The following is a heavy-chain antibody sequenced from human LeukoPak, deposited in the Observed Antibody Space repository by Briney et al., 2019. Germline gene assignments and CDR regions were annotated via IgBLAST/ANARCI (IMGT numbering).Heavy chain of an antibody. V-gene: IGHV3-7*01. D-gene: IGHD4-17*01. CDR1: GFTFSSYW. CDR3: ARALYGDYGDDGMGV. CDR2: IKQGGSNK. Sequence: GGSLTLSCTASGFTFSSYWMIWLRQTPGKGLEWVANIKQGGSNKYYVDAVKGRFTISRDNAKNSLYLQMNSLRAEDTAVYYCARALYGDYGDDGMGVWGQGTTVTVSS. J-gene: IGHJ6*02.